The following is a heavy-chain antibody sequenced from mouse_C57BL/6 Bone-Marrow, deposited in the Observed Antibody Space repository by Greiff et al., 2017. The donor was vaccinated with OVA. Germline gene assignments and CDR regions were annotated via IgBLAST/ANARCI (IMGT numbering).Heavy chain of an antibody. CDR2: INPNNGGT. CDR3: ARSAHYYGSSFWYFDV. V-gene: IGHV1-18*01. J-gene: IGHJ1*03. Sequence: EVKLMESGPELVKPGASVKIPCKASGYTFTDYNMDWVKQSHGKSLEWIGDINPNNGGTIYNQKFKGKATLTVDKSSSTAYMELRSLTSEDTAVYYCARSAHYYGSSFWYFDVWGTGTTVTVSS. D-gene: IGHD1-1*01. CDR1: GYTFTDYN.